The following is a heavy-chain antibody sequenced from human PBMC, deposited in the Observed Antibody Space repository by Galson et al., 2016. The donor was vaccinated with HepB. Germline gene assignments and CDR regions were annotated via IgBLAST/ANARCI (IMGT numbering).Heavy chain of an antibody. V-gene: IGHV3-23*01. CDR2: ISATGTST. J-gene: IGHJ5*02. CDR1: RFTFSHYA. CDR3: AKYGAASYFS. Sequence: SLRLSCAASRFTFSHYAMTWVRQAPGKGLEWVSSISATGTSTFSADSAKGRFTISRDNSRDTLYLQMNSLRADDTAIYYCAKYGAASYFSWGQGTLVTVSS. D-gene: IGHD1-26*01.